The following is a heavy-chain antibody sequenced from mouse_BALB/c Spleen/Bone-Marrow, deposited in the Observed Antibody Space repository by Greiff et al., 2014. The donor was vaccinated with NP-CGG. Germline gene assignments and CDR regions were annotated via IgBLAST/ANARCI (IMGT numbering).Heavy chain of an antibody. J-gene: IGHJ2*01. CDR2: INPIGGDA. CDR1: GYTFSEYT. V-gene: IGHV1-18*01. CDR3: AKARKFDF. Sequence: EVKLVESGPELVKPGASVKISCKTSGYTFSEYTMHWVKQSHGKSLEWIGGINPIGGDATYNRKFEDKATLTLDTSSTTAYMGLRSLTSEDSAFYCGAKARKFDFWGQGTTLTVSS.